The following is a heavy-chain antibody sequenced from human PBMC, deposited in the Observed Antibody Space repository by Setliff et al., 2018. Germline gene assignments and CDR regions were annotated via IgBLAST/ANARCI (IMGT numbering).Heavy chain of an antibody. J-gene: IGHJ5*02. Sequence: ASVKVSCKASGYTFTSYYMHWVRQAPGQGLEWMGWINTNTGNPTYAQGFTGRFVFSLDTSVSTAYLQISSLKAEDTAVYYCARGPLHYDFWSGYYTVSWFDPWGQRTLVTVS. CDR1: GYTFTSYY. CDR3: ARGPLHYDFWSGYYTVSWFDP. D-gene: IGHD3-3*01. CDR2: INTNTGNP. V-gene: IGHV7-4-1*02.